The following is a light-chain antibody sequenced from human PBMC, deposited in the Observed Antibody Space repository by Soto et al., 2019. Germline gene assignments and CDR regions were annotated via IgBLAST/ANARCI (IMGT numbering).Light chain of an antibody. V-gene: IGLV1-44*01. CDR1: SSNIGSNA. Sequence: QSVLTQPPSASGTPGQRVTISCSGSSSNIGSNAVNWYQQLPGTAPKLLIYSDNQRPSGVPDRFSGSKSGTSASLAISGLQSDDDADYYCAAWDDSLNAHVLFGGGTKVTVL. CDR2: SDN. J-gene: IGLJ2*01. CDR3: AAWDDSLNAHVL.